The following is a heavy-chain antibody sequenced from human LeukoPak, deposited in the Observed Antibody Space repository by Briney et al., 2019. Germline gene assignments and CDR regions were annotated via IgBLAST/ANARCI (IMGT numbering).Heavy chain of an antibody. V-gene: IGHV4-34*01. J-gene: IGHJ4*02. CDR2: INHSGST. D-gene: IGHD1-14*01. CDR3: ARGHSNRRNLVRGAGYYFDY. Sequence: SETLSLTCAVYGGSFSGYYWSWIRQPPGKGLEWIGEINHSGSTNYNPSLKSRVTISVDTSKNQFSLKLSSVTAADTAVYYCARGHSNRRNLVRGAGYYFDYWGQGTLVTVSS. CDR1: GGSFSGYY.